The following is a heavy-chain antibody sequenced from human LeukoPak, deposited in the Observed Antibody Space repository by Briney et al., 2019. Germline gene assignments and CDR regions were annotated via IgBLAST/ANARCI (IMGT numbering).Heavy chain of an antibody. CDR3: TTDQPRVYYDFWSGYYTVDY. J-gene: IGHJ4*02. CDR1: GFTFSNAW. Sequence: GGSLRLPCAASGFTFSNAWMSWVRQAPGKGLEWVGRIKSKTDGGTTDYAAPVKGRFTISRDDSKNTLYLQMNSLKTEDTAVYYCTTDQPRVYYDFWSGYYTVDYWGQGTLVTVSS. CDR2: IKSKTDGGTT. V-gene: IGHV3-15*01. D-gene: IGHD3-3*01.